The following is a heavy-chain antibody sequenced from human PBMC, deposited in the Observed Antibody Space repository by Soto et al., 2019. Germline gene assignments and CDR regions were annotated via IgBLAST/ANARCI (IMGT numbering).Heavy chain of an antibody. Sequence: GYYWSWIRQHPGKGLEWIGYIYYSGSTYYNPSLKSRVTISVDTSKNQFSLKLSSVTAADTAVYYCARGPIIAAAGPVDYWGQGTLVTVSS. CDR2: IYYSGST. CDR3: ARGPIIAAAGPVDY. J-gene: IGHJ4*02. D-gene: IGHD6-13*01. V-gene: IGHV4-31*02. CDR1: GYY.